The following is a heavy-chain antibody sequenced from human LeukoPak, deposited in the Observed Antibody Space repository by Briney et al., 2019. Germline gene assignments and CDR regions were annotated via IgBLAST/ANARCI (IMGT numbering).Heavy chain of an antibody. CDR1: GDTLSNYP. CDR3: RRGPEIVVVGTTFGEYRWFHP. Sequence: SVKVSCKTSGDTLSNYPVSWVRQAPGQGLEWMGGILPMFGAAHYAQKFQDRVAISEDDSTSRRFIEVSSLNSEATAVYYCRRGPEIVVVGTTFGEYRWFHPWGQGTLLIVSS. V-gene: IGHV1-69*13. D-gene: IGHD3-3*01. CDR2: ILPMFGAA. J-gene: IGHJ5*02.